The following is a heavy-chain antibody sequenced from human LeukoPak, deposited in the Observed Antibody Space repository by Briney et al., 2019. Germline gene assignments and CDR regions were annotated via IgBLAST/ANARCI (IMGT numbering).Heavy chain of an antibody. Sequence: SETLSLTCAVSGGSISSGGYSWSWIRQPPGKGLEWIGYIYHSGSTYYNPSLKSRVTISVDTSKNQFSLKLSSVTAADTAVYYCARGPRYSSSFKRGFDYWGQGTLVTVSS. CDR3: ARGPRYSSSFKRGFDY. CDR2: IYHSGST. CDR1: GGSISSGGYS. J-gene: IGHJ4*02. D-gene: IGHD6-13*01. V-gene: IGHV4-30-2*01.